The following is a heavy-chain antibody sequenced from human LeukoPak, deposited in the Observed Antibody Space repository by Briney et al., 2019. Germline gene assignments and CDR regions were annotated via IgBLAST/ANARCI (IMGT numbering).Heavy chain of an antibody. J-gene: IGHJ4*02. D-gene: IGHD1-26*01. CDR1: VGTFSSYA. CDR2: IIPILGIA. V-gene: IGHV1-69*04. CDR3: ARVSSGSYSS. Sequence: GASVKPSCKASVGTFSSYAISWVRQAPAHRPEWMARIIPILGIANYAQKFQGRVTITADKSTSTAYMELSSLRSEDTAVYYCARVSSGSYSSWGQGTLVTVSS.